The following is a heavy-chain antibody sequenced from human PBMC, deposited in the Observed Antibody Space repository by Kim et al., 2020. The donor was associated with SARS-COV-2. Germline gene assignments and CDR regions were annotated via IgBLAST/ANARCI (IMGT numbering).Heavy chain of an antibody. J-gene: IGHJ4*02. D-gene: IGHD2-21*02. Sequence: SETLSLTCTVSGGSISSGGYYWSWIRQHPGKGLEWIGYIYYSGSTYYNPSLKSRVTISVDTSKNQFSLKLSSVTAADTAVYYCAGETVRGLLPVDYWGQGTLVTVSS. CDR3: AGETVRGLLPVDY. V-gene: IGHV4-31*03. CDR1: GGSISSGGYY. CDR2: IYYSGST.